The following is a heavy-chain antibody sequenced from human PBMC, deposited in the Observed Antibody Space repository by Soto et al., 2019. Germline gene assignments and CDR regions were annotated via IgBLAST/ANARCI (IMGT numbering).Heavy chain of an antibody. D-gene: IGHD2-2*01. Sequence: GASVKVSCKASGYTFTSYAMHWVRQAPGQRLEWMGWINAGNGNTKYSQKFQGRVTITRDTSASTAYMELSSLRSEDTAVYYCARVYCSSTSCSYYYGMDVWGQGTTVTSP. CDR3: ARVYCSSTSCSYYYGMDV. CDR2: INAGNGNT. V-gene: IGHV1-3*01. CDR1: GYTFTSYA. J-gene: IGHJ6*02.